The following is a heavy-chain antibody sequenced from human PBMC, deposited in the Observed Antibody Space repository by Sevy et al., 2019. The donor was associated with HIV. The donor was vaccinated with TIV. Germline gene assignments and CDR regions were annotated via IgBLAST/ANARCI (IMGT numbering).Heavy chain of an antibody. CDR3: ATIEYYYDSTTYLNGDY. CDR1: GYTLTELS. CDR2: FDPEDGET. J-gene: IGHJ4*02. D-gene: IGHD3-22*01. Sequence: ASVKVACKVSGYTLTELSMHWVRQAPGKGLEWMGGFDPEDGETIYAQKFQGRGTMTEDTSTDTAYMELSSLRSEDTAVNYCATIEYYYDSTTYLNGDYWGQGTLVTGSS. V-gene: IGHV1-24*01.